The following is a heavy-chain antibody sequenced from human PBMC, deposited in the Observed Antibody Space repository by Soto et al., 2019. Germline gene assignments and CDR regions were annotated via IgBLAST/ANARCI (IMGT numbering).Heavy chain of an antibody. V-gene: IGHV4-34*01. J-gene: IGHJ4*02. CDR2: INHSGST. D-gene: IGHD3-3*01. Sequence: PSETLSLTCAVYGGSFSGYYWSWIRQPPGKGLERIGEINHSGSTNYNPSLKSRVTISVDTSKNQFPLKLSSVTAADTAVYYCARRTGYYDFWSGYYKFDYWGQGTLVTVSS. CDR3: ARRTGYYDFWSGYYKFDY. CDR1: GGSFSGYY.